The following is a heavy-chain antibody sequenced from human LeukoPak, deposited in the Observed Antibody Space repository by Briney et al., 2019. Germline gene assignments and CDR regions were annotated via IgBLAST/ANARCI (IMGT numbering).Heavy chain of an antibody. CDR1: GFTFSSHA. V-gene: IGHV3-30-3*01. CDR3: ARELESPVWAFDI. CDR2: ISYDGSNK. D-gene: IGHD1-1*01. Sequence: GGSLRLSCAASGFTFSSHAMHWVRQAPGKGLEWVAVISYDGSNKYYADSVKGRFTISRDNSKNTLYLQMNSLRAEDTAVYYCARELESPVWAFDIWGQGTMVTVSS. J-gene: IGHJ3*02.